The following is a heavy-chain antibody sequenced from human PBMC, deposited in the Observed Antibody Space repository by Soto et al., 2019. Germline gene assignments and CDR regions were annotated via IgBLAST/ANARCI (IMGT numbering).Heavy chain of an antibody. Sequence: QVTLKESGPVLVKPTETLTLTCTVSGFSLSNARMGVSWIRQPPGKALEWLAHIFSNDEKSYSTSLKSRLTISKDTSKSQVVLTMTNMDPVDTATYYCARVGGIISGDGNPYYYYGMDVWGQGTTVTVSS. V-gene: IGHV2-26*01. J-gene: IGHJ6*02. CDR1: GFSLSNARMG. CDR2: IFSNDEK. D-gene: IGHD1-26*01. CDR3: ARVGGIISGDGNPYYYYGMDV.